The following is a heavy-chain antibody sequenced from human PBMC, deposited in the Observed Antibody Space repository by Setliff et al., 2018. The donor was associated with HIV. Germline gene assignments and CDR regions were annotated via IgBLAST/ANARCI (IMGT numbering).Heavy chain of an antibody. CDR3: ARGAPGYRFSDY. J-gene: IGHJ4*02. D-gene: IGHD5-18*01. CDR2: INHSGST. CDR1: GFTFRDHY. V-gene: IGHV4-34*01. Sequence: GSLRLSCAASGFTFRDHYMSWIRLAPGRGLEWIGEINHSGSTTYNASLKSRVTISVDASKNQLSLNLRSVTAADTAVYYCARGAPGYRFSDYWGQGSLVTVSS.